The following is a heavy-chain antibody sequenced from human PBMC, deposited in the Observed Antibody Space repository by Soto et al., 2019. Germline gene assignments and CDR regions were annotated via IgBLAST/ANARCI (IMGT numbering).Heavy chain of an antibody. D-gene: IGHD5-18*01. J-gene: IGHJ3*02. V-gene: IGHV4-30-4*01. CDR2: IYYSGST. Sequence: SETLSLTCTVSGGSISSGDYYWSWVRQPPGKGLEWIGYIYYSGSTYYNPSLNSRVTISVDTSKNQFSLKLSSVTAADTAVYYCARRYGYAFDIWGQGTMVTVSS. CDR3: ARRYGYAFDI. CDR1: GGSISSGDYY.